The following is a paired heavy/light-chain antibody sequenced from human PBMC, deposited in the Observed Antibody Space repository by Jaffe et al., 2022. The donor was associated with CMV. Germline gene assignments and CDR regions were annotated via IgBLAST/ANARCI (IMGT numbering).Light chain of an antibody. CDR3: MERLQTPPIT. J-gene: IGKJ5*01. V-gene: IGKV2-28*01. CDR2: LGS. CDR1: QSLLHRNGYNY. Sequence: DIVLTQSPLSLPVTPGEPASISCRSSQSLLHRNGYNYLDWYLLKPGKSPQLLIYLGSDRASGVPDRFSGSGSGTDFTLTISRVEAEDFGIYYCMERLQTPPITFGQGTRLEMK.
Heavy chain of an antibody. V-gene: IGHV4-4*07. D-gene: IGHD4-17*01. CDR3: ARDFGDYRFDY. J-gene: IGHJ4*02. Sequence: QVQLQESGPGVVKASETLSLTCSVSGGSINNYYWSWLRQTAGKGLEWIGRIYSGGYTAYNPSLKSRAAMSVDTFKNQFSLRLTSVTAADTAVFYCARDFGDYRFDYWGRGILVTVSS. CDR2: IYSGGYT. CDR1: GGSINNYY.